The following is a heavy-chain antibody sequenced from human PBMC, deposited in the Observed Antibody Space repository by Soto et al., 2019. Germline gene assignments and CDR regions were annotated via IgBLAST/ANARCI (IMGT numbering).Heavy chain of an antibody. CDR3: ARPPRRSSSSLYDY. Sequence: QVQLQESGPGLVKPSQTLSLTCTVSGGSISSGGYYWSWIRQHPGKGLEWIGYIYYSGSTYYNPSLKSGVTIPEDTSKNQFSRNLSSVTAADPAVYYWARPPRRSSSSLYDYWGQGTLVTVSS. CDR1: GGSISSGGYY. V-gene: IGHV4-31*03. CDR2: IYYSGST. J-gene: IGHJ4*02. D-gene: IGHD6-6*01.